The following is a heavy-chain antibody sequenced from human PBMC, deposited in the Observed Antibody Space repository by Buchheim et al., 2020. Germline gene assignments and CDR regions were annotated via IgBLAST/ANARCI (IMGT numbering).Heavy chain of an antibody. Sequence: EVQLVESGGGLVKPGGSLRLSCAASGFTFSSYSMNWVRQAPGKGLEWVSSISSSSSYIYYADSVKGRFTISRDNAKNSLYLQMNSLRAEDTGVYYCARRYCSSTSCYDYYYGMDVWGQGTT. J-gene: IGHJ6*02. V-gene: IGHV3-21*01. CDR3: ARRYCSSTSCYDYYYGMDV. CDR1: GFTFSSYS. D-gene: IGHD2-2*01. CDR2: ISSSSSYI.